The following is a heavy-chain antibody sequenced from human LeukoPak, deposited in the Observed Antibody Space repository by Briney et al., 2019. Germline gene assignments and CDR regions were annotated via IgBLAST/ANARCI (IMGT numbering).Heavy chain of an antibody. D-gene: IGHD2/OR15-2a*01. CDR2: INGRGDNT. J-gene: IGHJ5*02. CDR1: GGLISSYA. V-gene: IGHV3-23*01. Sequence: GSLRLSCAASGGLISSYAMSWVRQAPGKGLEWVSAINGRGDNTYYADFVKARFTISRDNSKSTVYLQMNSLRTEDTAVYYCAKDRVSPGFNWFDPWGQGTLVTVSS. CDR3: AKDRVSPGFNWFDP.